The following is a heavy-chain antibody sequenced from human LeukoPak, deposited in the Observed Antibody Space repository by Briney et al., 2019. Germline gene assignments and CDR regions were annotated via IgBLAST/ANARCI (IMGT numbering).Heavy chain of an antibody. CDR3: TRDLMDYDVSTGLHHYYMDV. CDR2: ISSSSSYI. J-gene: IGHJ6*02. Sequence: GGSLRLSCAASGFTFSSYSMNWVRQAPGKGLEWVSSISSSSSYIYYADSVKGRLTISRDNAKNSLYLQLNTLRVEDTAVYYCTRDLMDYDVSTGLHHYYMDVWGQGTTVTVSS. D-gene: IGHD3-9*01. V-gene: IGHV3-21*01. CDR1: GFTFSSYS.